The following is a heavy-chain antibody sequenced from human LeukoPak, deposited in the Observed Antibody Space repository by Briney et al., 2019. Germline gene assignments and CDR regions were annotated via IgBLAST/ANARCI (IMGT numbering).Heavy chain of an antibody. CDR2: ISGSGGST. CDR1: GFPLRNNA. CDR3: AKVPGYNYATDFDC. Sequence: GGSLRLSCAVSGFPLRNNAMTCVRQAPGKGLEWVSGISGSGGSTYYADSVKGRFTISRDNSKNTLYLQMNSLRAEDTAVYYCAKVPGYNYATDFDCWGQGTLVTVPS. J-gene: IGHJ4*02. V-gene: IGHV3-23*01. D-gene: IGHD5-18*01.